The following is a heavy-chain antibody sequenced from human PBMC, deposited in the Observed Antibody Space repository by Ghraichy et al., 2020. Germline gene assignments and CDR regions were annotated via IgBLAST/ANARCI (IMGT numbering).Heavy chain of an antibody. D-gene: IGHD1-26*01. CDR3: AREKWERTPALQH. CDR2: IIPIFGTA. J-gene: IGHJ1*01. Sequence: SVKVSCKASGGTFSSYAISWVRQAPGQGLEWMGGIIPIFGTANYAQKFQGRVTITADESTSTAYMELSSLRSEDTAVYYCAREKWERTPALQHWGQGTLVTVSS. V-gene: IGHV1-69*13. CDR1: GGTFSSYA.